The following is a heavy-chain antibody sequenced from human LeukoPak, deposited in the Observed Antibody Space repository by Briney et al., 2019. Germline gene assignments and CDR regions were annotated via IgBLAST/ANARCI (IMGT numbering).Heavy chain of an antibody. Sequence: PSETLSLTCSVSGDSITNPNYSWGWVRQPPGKGLEWIGNIYYTGSTYYNPSLRSRVSVSIDRSKRQFSLNLRFVTAADTAVYICARGVPDSRRWYRCGWFDSWGQGSLVTVSS. D-gene: IGHD6-13*01. J-gene: IGHJ5*01. CDR1: GDSITNPNYS. V-gene: IGHV4-39*07. CDR2: IYYTGST. CDR3: ARGVPDSRRWYRCGWFDS.